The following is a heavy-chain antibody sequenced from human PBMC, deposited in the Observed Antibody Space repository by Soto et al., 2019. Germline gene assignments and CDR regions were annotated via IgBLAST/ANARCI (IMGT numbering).Heavy chain of an antibody. J-gene: IGHJ4*02. V-gene: IGHV4-39*01. CDR3: ARSTFWYYHETGGYYGFAI. CDR1: GGSTSSGGYY. D-gene: IGHD3-22*01. Sequence: PSETLSHTCTVSGGSTSSGGYYWGWIRQPPGKGLEWIGSISFKGTTYYNPSLKSRVTISLDTSKNQFSLKLSSVTAADTAVFYCARSTFWYYHETGGYYGFAIWGQGTLVTVSS. CDR2: ISFKGTT.